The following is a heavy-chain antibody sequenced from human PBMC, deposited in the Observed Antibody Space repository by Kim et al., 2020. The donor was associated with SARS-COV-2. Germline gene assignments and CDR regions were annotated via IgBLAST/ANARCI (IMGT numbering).Heavy chain of an antibody. J-gene: IGHJ4*02. CDR2: ISSSSSYI. CDR1: GFTFGSYS. D-gene: IGHD4-17*01. CDR3: ARDQRPILDAVTTPPGY. Sequence: GGSLRLSCAASGFTFGSYSMNWVRQAPGKGLEWVSSISSSSSYIYYADSVKGRFTISRDNAKNSLYLQMNSLRAEDTAVYYCARDQRPILDAVTTPPGYWGQGTLVTVSS. V-gene: IGHV3-21*04.